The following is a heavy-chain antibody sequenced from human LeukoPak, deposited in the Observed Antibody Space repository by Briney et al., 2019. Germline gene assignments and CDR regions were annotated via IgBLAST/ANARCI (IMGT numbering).Heavy chain of an antibody. CDR1: GYTLSELL. CDR2: FDPDHGNI. V-gene: IGHV1-24*01. Sequence: GASVKVSCKASGYTLSELLVHWVRQAPGKGLEWMGGFDPDHGNIIYAQKFKGRVTMTEDTSTDTAYMELSSLRSEDTAVYYCARDQEEVWAGYSSTCRHWGQGTLVTVSS. D-gene: IGHD6-13*01. CDR3: ARDQEEVWAGYSSTCRH. J-gene: IGHJ4*02.